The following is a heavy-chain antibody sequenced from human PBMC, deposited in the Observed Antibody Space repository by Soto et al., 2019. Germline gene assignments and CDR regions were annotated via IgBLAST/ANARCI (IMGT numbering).Heavy chain of an antibody. CDR3: AKETFFFESRTYYSAQRPRWFDP. CDR1: GFTFSDFN. J-gene: IGHJ5*02. Sequence: PGGSLRLSCAASGFTFSDFNMNWVRQAPGKGLEWISYISSSGRSTYYADSVKGRFTISRDNANNSLFLQMNSLVDEDSAVYYCAKETFFFESRTYYSAQRPRWFDPWGPGTLVPVPP. D-gene: IGHD2-21*01. CDR2: ISSSGRST. V-gene: IGHV3-48*02.